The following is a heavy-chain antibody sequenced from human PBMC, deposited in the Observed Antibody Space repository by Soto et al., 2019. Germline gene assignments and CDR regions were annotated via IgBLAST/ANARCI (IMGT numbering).Heavy chain of an antibody. J-gene: IGHJ6*02. CDR3: ARARYFDWVSGLIYYYYGMDV. Sequence: ASGKGSCKASGYTFTSYAMHWVRQAPGQRLEWMGWINAGNGNTKYSQKFQGRVTITRDTSASTAYMELSSLRSEDTAVYYCARARYFDWVSGLIYYYYGMDVWGQGSTVTVS. CDR2: INAGNGNT. D-gene: IGHD3-9*01. V-gene: IGHV1-3*01. CDR1: GYTFTSYA.